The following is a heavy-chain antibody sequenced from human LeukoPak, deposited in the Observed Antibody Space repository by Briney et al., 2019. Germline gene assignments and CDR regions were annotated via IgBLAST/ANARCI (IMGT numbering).Heavy chain of an antibody. D-gene: IGHD3-9*01. Sequence: GGSLRLSCAASGFTFSSYAMSWVRQAPGKGLEWVSAISGSGGSTYYADSVKGRFTISRDNSKNTLYLQMNSLRAEDTAVYYCAKLGGAHMLTGYYPTSYYFDYWGQGTLVTVSS. CDR3: AKLGGAHMLTGYYPTSYYFDY. V-gene: IGHV3-23*01. CDR2: ISGSGGST. J-gene: IGHJ4*02. CDR1: GFTFSSYA.